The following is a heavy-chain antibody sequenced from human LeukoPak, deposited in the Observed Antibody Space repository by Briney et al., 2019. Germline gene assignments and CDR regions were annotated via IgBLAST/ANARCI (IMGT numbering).Heavy chain of an antibody. V-gene: IGHV4-61*01. Sequence: SESLSLTCDVSGVSINTCCYYWTWIRHPPGKGLEWIGSKYNSGSTRYNSSLRSRLTISLDTSKNQFSLRLTSVTAADTAVYYCARGRSYRFDFDSWGPGTLVPVSS. D-gene: IGHD3-16*02. CDR1: GVSINTCCYY. CDR2: KYNSGST. J-gene: IGHJ4*02. CDR3: ARGRSYRFDFDS.